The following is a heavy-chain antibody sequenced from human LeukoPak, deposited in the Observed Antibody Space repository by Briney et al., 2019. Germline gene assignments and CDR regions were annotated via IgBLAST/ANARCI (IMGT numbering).Heavy chain of an antibody. CDR2: INPNSGGT. D-gene: IGHD1-26*01. CDR1: GYTFTGYY. V-gene: IGHV1-2*02. J-gene: IGHJ5*02. Sequence: APVKVSCKASGYTFTGYYMHWVRQAPGQGLEWMGWINPNSGGTNYAQKFQGRVTMTRDTSISTAYMELSGLRSDDTAVYYCARVSHYSGSQNWFDPWGQGTLVTVSS. CDR3: ARVSHYSGSQNWFDP.